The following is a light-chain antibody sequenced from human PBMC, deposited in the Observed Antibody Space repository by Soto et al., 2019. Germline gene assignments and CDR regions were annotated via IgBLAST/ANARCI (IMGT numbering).Light chain of an antibody. J-gene: IGLJ1*01. Sequence: QSALTQPPSASGSPGQSGTISCTGTSSDVGGYIYVSWYQQHPGKVPKLMIYEVNKRPSGVPDRFSGSRSGNTASLTVSGLQTEDEADYYCSSYAGSNDVFGTGNKVTVL. CDR1: SSDVGGYIY. V-gene: IGLV2-8*01. CDR3: SSYAGSNDV. CDR2: EVN.